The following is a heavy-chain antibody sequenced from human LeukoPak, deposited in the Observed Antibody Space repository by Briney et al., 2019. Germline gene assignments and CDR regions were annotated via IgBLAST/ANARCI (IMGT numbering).Heavy chain of an antibody. V-gene: IGHV3-48*01. J-gene: IGHJ6*03. CDR1: GFTFDDYG. Sequence: PGGSLRLSCAASGFTFDDYGMSWVRQAPGKGLEWVSYISSSGSTIYYADSVKGRFTISRDNSKNTLYLQMNSLRAEDTAVYYCARDSHPRIAVAGSSAYYYYYYYMDVWGKGTTVTVSS. D-gene: IGHD6-19*01. CDR2: ISSSGSTI. CDR3: ARDSHPRIAVAGSSAYYYYYYYMDV.